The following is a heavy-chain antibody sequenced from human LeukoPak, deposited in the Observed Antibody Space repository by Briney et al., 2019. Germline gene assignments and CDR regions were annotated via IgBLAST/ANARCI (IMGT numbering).Heavy chain of an antibody. CDR3: ARVRRVRWSTQGYFDF. V-gene: IGHV4-34*01. CDR1: GGSFSGYF. D-gene: IGHD4-23*01. CDR2: INHGGNA. J-gene: IGHJ4*02. Sequence: SETLSLTCAVNGGSFSGYFWTWMRQPPGKGLEWIGEINHGGNAIFNPSLKSRVTMSADPSKNQFSLNLRSVTAADTAVYSCARVRRVRWSTQGYFDFWGRGALVTV.